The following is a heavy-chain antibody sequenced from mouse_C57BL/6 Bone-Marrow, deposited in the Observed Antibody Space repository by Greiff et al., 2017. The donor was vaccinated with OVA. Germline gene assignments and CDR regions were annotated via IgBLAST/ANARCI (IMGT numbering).Heavy chain of an antibody. D-gene: IGHD1-1*01. CDR2: INPNYGTP. CDR3: DYYGSSYGGYFDY. J-gene: IGHJ2*01. Sequence: EVQVVESGPELVKPGASVKISCKASGYSFTDYNMNWVQPRNGKSLEWIGVINPNYGTPSYNQKFKGKATLTVDQSSSTAYMQLNSLTSEDSAVYYCDYYGSSYGGYFDYWGQGTTLTVSS. CDR1: GYSFTDYN. V-gene: IGHV1-39*01.